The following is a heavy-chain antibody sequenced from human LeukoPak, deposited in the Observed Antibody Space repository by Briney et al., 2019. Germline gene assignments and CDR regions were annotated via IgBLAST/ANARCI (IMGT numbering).Heavy chain of an antibody. V-gene: IGHV3-7*01. CDR1: GFTFSESW. CDR2: INQDGTVT. Sequence: GGSLRLSCAASGFTFSESWMDWVRQAPGKGLEWVANINQDGTVTYYVDSAKGRFTISRGNAKNSLYLQMDSLRVEDTAIYYCTKALDFWGQGSLVTVSS. J-gene: IGHJ4*02. CDR3: TKALDF.